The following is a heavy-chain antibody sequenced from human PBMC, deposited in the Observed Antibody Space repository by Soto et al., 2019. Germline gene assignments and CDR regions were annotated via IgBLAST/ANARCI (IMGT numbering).Heavy chain of an antibody. D-gene: IGHD3-9*01. J-gene: IGHJ6*02. CDR3: TRDQGYYDILTGYGYYYGMDV. CDR1: GGSISSSSYY. V-gene: IGHV4-39*02. CDR2: IYYSGST. Sequence: PSETLSLTCTVSGGSISSSSYYWGWIRQPPGKGLEWIGSIYYSGSTYYNPSLKSRVTISVDTSKSQFSLKLSSVTAADKAVYYCTRDQGYYDILTGYGYYYGMDVWGQGTTVTVSS.